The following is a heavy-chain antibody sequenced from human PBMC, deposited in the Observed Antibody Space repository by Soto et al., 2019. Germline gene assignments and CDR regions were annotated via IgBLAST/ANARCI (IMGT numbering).Heavy chain of an antibody. CDR2: ISGSGGST. CDR1: GVTFSSYA. V-gene: IGHV3-23*01. J-gene: IGHJ4*02. D-gene: IGHD2-15*01. CDR3: AKDRAVVVVAYFDY. Sequence: AGSMELACGASGVTFSSYAMSWVRQSPGKGLEWVSAISGSGGSTYYADSVKGRFTISRDNSKNTLYLQMNSLRAEDTAVYYCAKDRAVVVVAYFDYWGQGTLVTRSS.